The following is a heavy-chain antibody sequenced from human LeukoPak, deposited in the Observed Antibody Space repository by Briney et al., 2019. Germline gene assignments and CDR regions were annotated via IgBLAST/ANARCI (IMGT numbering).Heavy chain of an antibody. CDR2: IGTAGDT. J-gene: IGHJ4*02. CDR1: GFTFSSYD. D-gene: IGHD3-3*01. V-gene: IGHV3-13*01. Sequence: GGSLRLSCAASGFTFSSYDMHWVRQATGKGLEWASAIGTAGDTYYPGSVKGRFTISRENAKNSLYLQMNSLRAGDTAVYYCARGRFWSGYYPEAFDYWGQGTLVTVSS. CDR3: ARGRFWSGYYPEAFDY.